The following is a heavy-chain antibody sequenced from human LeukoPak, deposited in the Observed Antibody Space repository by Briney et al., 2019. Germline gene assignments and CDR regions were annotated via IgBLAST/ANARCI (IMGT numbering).Heavy chain of an antibody. CDR2: INSDGSST. J-gene: IGHJ4*02. Sequence: GGSLRLSCAASGFTFRNYWMHWVRQAPGKGLVWVSRINSDGSSTTYADSVKGRFTMSRDNSKNTLYLQMNSLRAEDTAVYYCAKDTDYYDSSGYYGYWGQGTLVTVSS. CDR3: AKDTDYYDSSGYYGY. D-gene: IGHD3-22*01. V-gene: IGHV3-74*01. CDR1: GFTFRNYW.